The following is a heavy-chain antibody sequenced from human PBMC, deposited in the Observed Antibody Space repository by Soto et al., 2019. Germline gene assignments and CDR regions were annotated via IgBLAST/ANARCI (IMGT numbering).Heavy chain of an antibody. CDR3: AKDCTGPGSCEDYFDY. Sequence: QVQLVESGGGVVQPGRSLRLSCAASGFTFGSYGMHWVRQAPGKGLEWVASISSVGSNVYYGDSVKGRFTISRDNSKITLYLQMNSLRAEDTAVYYCAKDCTGPGSCEDYFDYWGQGTLVTVSS. CDR1: GFTFGSYG. J-gene: IGHJ4*02. V-gene: IGHV3-30*18. CDR2: ISSVGSNV. D-gene: IGHD3-10*01.